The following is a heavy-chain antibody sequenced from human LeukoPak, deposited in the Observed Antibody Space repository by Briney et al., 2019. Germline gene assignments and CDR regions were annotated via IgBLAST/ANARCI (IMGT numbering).Heavy chain of an antibody. V-gene: IGHV4-30-4*08. CDR1: GGSISSGDYY. CDR3: ARGALWGNYNFDY. D-gene: IGHD3-10*01. J-gene: IGHJ4*02. CDR2: IYYSGST. Sequence: PSETLSLTCTVSGGSISSGDYYWSWTRQPPGKGLEWIGYIYYSGSTYYNPSLKGRVTISADTSKNQFSLKLSSVTAADTAVYYCARGALWGNYNFDYWGQGTLVTVSS.